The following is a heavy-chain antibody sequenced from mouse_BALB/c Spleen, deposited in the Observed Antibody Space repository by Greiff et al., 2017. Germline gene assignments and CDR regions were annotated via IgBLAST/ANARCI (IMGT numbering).Heavy chain of an antibody. J-gene: IGHJ4*01. Sequence: EVQLVESGGGLVQPGGSLKLSCAASGFTFSSYGMSWVRQTPDKRLELVATINSNGGSTYYPDSVKGRFTISRDNPKNTLFLQMTSLRSEDTAMYYCARGNYGSSYDYYAMDYWGQGTSVTVSS. V-gene: IGHV5-6-3*01. CDR1: GFTFSSYG. CDR3: ARGNYGSSYDYYAMDY. CDR2: INSNGGST. D-gene: IGHD1-1*01.